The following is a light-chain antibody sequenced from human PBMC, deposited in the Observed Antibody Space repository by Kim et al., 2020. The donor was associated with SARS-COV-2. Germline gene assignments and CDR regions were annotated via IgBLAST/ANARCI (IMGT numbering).Light chain of an antibody. J-gene: IGKJ4*01. CDR3: QQYGSSPLT. CDR1: NSVSSSY. V-gene: IGKV3-20*01. CDR2: GAS. Sequence: APGASASLSCRASNSVSSSYLAWYQQKPGQAPRLLIYGASSRATGIPDRFSGSGSRTDFTLTISRLEPEDVAVYYCQQYGSSPLTFGGGTKVDIK.